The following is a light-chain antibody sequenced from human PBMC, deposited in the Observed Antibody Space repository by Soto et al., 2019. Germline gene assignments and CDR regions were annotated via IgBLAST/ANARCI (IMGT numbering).Light chain of an antibody. Sequence: EIVMTQSPATLSLSPGDTATLSCRASQSVDTNLAWYVQKPGQAPRRLMYGVSTWGTGVTARFSGSGSGTEFTLTISSLQSEDFAIYYCQQYKCWPITFGQGTRLEIK. CDR1: QSVDTN. CDR3: QQYKCWPIT. V-gene: IGKV3D-15*01. CDR2: GVS. J-gene: IGKJ5*01.